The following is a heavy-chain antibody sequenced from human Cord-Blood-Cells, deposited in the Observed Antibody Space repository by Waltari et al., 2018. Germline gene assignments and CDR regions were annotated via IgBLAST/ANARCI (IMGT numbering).Heavy chain of an antibody. CDR2: IDYSGST. CDR3: ARGRYYYDSSGLFDY. Sequence: QVQLQESGPGLVKTSETLSLTCTVSGGSISSYYWSWIRQPPRKGLEWIGYIDYSGSTNYNPSLKRRVTISVGTSKNQCSLKLSCVTAADTAVYYCARGRYYYDSSGLFDYWGQGTLVTVSS. CDR1: GGSISSYY. J-gene: IGHJ4*02. V-gene: IGHV4-59*01. D-gene: IGHD3-22*01.